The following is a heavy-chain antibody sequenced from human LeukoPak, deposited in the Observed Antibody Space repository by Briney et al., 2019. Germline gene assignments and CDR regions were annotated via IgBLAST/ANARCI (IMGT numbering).Heavy chain of an antibody. CDR2: ISGSGGST. CDR1: GFTFSDYY. Sequence: PGGSLRLSCAASGFTFSDYYMSWIRQAPGKGLEWVSAISGSGGSTYYADSVKGRFTISRDNSKNTLYLQMNSLRAEDTAVYYCAKDSFYYGSGSYSLDYWGQGTLVTVSS. J-gene: IGHJ4*02. CDR3: AKDSFYYGSGSYSLDY. D-gene: IGHD3-10*01. V-gene: IGHV3-23*01.